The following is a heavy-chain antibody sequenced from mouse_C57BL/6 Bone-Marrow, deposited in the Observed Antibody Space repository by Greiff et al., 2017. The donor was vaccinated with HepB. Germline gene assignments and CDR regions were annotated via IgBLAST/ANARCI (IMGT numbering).Heavy chain of an antibody. CDR3: ASATMVTPYYFDY. J-gene: IGHJ2*01. Sequence: VKLMESGPGLVAPSQSLSITCTVSGFSLTSYGVDWVRQSPGKGLEWLGVIWGVGSTNYNSALKSRLSISKDNSKSQVFLKMNSLQTDDTAMYYCASATMVTPYYFDYWGQGTTLTVSS. D-gene: IGHD2-2*01. V-gene: IGHV2-6*01. CDR1: GFSLTSYG. CDR2: IWGVGST.